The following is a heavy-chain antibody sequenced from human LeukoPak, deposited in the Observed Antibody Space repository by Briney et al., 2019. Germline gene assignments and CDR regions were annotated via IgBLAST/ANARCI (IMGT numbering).Heavy chain of an antibody. CDR2: IRSNSDGGTI. D-gene: IGHD3-22*01. CDR3: ATDFYDST. V-gene: IGHV3-15*07. CDR1: GFSFYNAW. Sequence: GGSLRLSCATSGFSFYNAWMNWVRQAPGKGLEWVGRIRSNSDGGTIDYAAPVKGRFTLSRDDSKDTLYLQMNSLQTEDTAVYYCATDFYDSTWGQGTLVAVSS. J-gene: IGHJ5*02.